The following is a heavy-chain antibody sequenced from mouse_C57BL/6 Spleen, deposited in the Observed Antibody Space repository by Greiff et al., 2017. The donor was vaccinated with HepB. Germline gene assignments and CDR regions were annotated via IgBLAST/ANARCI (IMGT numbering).Heavy chain of an antibody. Sequence: EVHLVESGGGLVKPGGSLKLSCAASGFTFSSYAMSWVRQTPEKRLEWVATISDGGSYTYYPDNVKGRFTISRDNAKNNLYLQRSHLKSEDTAMYYGARDQLTGTRVAYWGQGTLVTVSA. CDR3: ARDQLTGTRVAY. J-gene: IGHJ3*01. D-gene: IGHD4-1*01. V-gene: IGHV5-4*01. CDR2: ISDGGSYT. CDR1: GFTFSSYA.